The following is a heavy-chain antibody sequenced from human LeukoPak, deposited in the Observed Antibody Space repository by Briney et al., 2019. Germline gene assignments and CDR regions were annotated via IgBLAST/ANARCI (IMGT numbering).Heavy chain of an antibody. J-gene: IGHJ6*03. CDR2: IRYDGSNK. CDR1: GFTFSSYG. CDR3: AKVGGASYSFDWLSSYYYYMDV. V-gene: IGHV3-30*02. D-gene: IGHD3-9*01. Sequence: PGGSLRLSCAASGFTFSSYGMHWVRQAPGKGLEWVAFIRYDGSNKYYADSVKGRFTISRDNSKNTLYLQMNSLRAEDTAVYYCAKVGGASYSFDWLSSYYYYMDVWGKGTTVTISS.